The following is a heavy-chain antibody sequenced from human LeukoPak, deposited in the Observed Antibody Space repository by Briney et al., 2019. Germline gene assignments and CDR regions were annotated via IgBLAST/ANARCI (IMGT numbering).Heavy chain of an antibody. D-gene: IGHD2-2*01. CDR1: GDTFSSYA. CDR3: ATERGPAAILGSYYYYYMDV. Sequence: SVKVSCKASGDTFSSYAVSWVRQAPGQGLEWMGGFIPMFGTADYRQKFQDRVSITMDESTSTAYMELSSLRSEDTAVYYCATERGPAAILGSYYYYYMDVWGKGTTVTVSS. J-gene: IGHJ6*03. V-gene: IGHV1-69*05. CDR2: FIPMFGTA.